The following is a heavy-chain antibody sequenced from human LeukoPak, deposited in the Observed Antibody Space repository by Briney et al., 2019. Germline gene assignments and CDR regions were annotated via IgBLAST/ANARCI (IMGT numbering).Heavy chain of an antibody. CDR2: ISYSGTT. J-gene: IGHJ4*02. D-gene: IGHD3-10*01. V-gene: IGHV4-39*02. CDR1: SASISSSPYY. CDR3: AANSADYNTLGSSYKI. Sequence: SETLSLTCTVSSASISSSPYYWGWIRQSPGKGLEWIGSISYSGTTYYNPSIKSRVTICVDTSKNHFSLKLSSVPAADTAVYYCAANSADYNTLGSSYKIWGQGTLVTVSS.